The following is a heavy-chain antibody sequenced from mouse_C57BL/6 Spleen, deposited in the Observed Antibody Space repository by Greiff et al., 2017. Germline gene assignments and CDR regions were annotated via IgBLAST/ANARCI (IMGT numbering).Heavy chain of an antibody. CDR3: ARRGSSLYYYAMDY. CDR1: GYTFTSYW. V-gene: IGHV1-69*01. CDR2: IDPSDSYT. J-gene: IGHJ4*01. Sequence: QVQLQQPGAELVMPGASVKLSCKASGYTFTSYWMHWVKQRPGQGLEWIGEIDPSDSYTNYNQKFKGKSTLTVDKSSSTAYMQLSSLTSEDSAVYYCARRGSSLYYYAMDYWGQGTSVTVSS. D-gene: IGHD1-1*01.